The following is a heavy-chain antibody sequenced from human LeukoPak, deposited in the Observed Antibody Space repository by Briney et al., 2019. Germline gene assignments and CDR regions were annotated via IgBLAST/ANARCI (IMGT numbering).Heavy chain of an antibody. CDR1: GGSIGSYY. CDR3: ARGRTTVTPFDY. Sequence: PSETLSLTCTVSGGSIGSYYWSWFRHPPGKGLEWIGYIYYSGSTNYNPSLKSRVTISVDTSKNQFSLKLSSVTAADTAVYYCARGRTTVTPFDYWGQGTLVTVSS. CDR2: IYYSGST. V-gene: IGHV4-59*01. J-gene: IGHJ4*02. D-gene: IGHD4-11*01.